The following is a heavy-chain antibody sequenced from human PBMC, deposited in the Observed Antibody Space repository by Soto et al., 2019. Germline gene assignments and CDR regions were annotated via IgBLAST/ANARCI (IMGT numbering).Heavy chain of an antibody. CDR1: GFTFSSYA. Sequence: GGSLRLSCAASGFTFSSYAMHWVRQAPGKGLEWVAVISYDGSNKYYADSVKGRFTISRDNSKNTLYLQMNSLRAEDTAVYYCARDALDYYDSSGDAEYFQHWGQGTLVTVSS. J-gene: IGHJ1*01. V-gene: IGHV3-30-3*01. D-gene: IGHD3-22*01. CDR2: ISYDGSNK. CDR3: ARDALDYYDSSGDAEYFQH.